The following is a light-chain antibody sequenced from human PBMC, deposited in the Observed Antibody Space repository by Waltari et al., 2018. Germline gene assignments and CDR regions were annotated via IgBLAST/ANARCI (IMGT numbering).Light chain of an antibody. Sequence: QSVLMQPPSVSAAPGQRVTIPCSGGSSNIGNNYVSWYRQFPGPAPKLLIYEDSERPSGIPGRFSGSKSGTSATLDITGLQAGDEADYYCGTWDSSLSGAVFGGGAHLTVL. CDR3: GTWDSSLSGAV. V-gene: IGLV1-51*02. CDR2: EDS. J-gene: IGLJ7*01. CDR1: SSNIGNNY.